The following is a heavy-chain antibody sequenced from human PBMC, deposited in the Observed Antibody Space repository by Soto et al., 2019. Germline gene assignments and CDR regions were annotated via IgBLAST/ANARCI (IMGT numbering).Heavy chain of an antibody. Sequence: SETLSLTCTVSGGSISSSIYYGGWIRRPPGKGLEWIGSIFYSGSTYYNPSLKSRVTISVDTSKNQFSLKLYSVTAADTAMYYCVRQGFGAIHGLVDLWGQGSTVTGSS. CDR1: GGSISSSIYY. D-gene: IGHD3-10*01. CDR3: VRQGFGAIHGLVDL. J-gene: IGHJ6*02. V-gene: IGHV4-39*01. CDR2: IFYSGST.